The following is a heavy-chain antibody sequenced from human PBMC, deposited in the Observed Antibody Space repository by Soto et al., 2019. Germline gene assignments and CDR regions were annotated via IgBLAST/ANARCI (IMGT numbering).Heavy chain of an antibody. D-gene: IGHD6-19*01. J-gene: IGHJ4*02. CDR2: ISVSGGST. CDR1: GFTFSSYT. Sequence: EVQLLESGGGLVRPGGSLRLSCAASGFTFSSYTMSWVRQAPGKGLEWVSSISVSGGSTYYADSVKGRFTISRDNSKNTLYLQMNRLRSEETAVNYWAKGGRSSGWYCNYWGQGSMIICSS. CDR3: AKGGRSSGWYCNY. V-gene: IGHV3-23*01.